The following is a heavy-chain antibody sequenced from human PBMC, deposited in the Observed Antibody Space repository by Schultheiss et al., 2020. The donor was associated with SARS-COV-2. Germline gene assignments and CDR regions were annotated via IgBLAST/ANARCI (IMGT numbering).Heavy chain of an antibody. CDR2: IYYSGST. Sequence: SETLSLTCTVSGGSISNYYWSWIRQPPGKGLEWIGYIYYSGSTNYNPSLKSRVTISVDTSKNQFSLKLSSVTAADTAVYYCASSTGGYYYYYMDVWGKGTTVTVSS. CDR1: GGSISNYY. CDR3: ASSTGGYYYYYMDV. D-gene: IGHD2-2*01. V-gene: IGHV4-59*01. J-gene: IGHJ6*03.